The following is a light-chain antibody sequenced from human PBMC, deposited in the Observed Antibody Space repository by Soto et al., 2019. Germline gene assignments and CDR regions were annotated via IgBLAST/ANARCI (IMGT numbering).Light chain of an antibody. CDR3: QVWDNGSGHYV. CDR1: NIGSKS. V-gene: IGLV3-21*02. J-gene: IGLJ1*01. CDR2: DDT. Sequence: SYELTQPPSVSVAPGQTASIACGGDNIGSKSVHWYQQKPGQAPVLVVFDDTDRPSGIPERFSGSNSGNTATLTISRVEVGDEADYYCQVWDNGSGHYVFGVGTKVTVL.